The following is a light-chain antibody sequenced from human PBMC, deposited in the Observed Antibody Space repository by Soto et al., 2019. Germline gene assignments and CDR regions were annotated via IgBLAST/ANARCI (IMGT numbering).Light chain of an antibody. Sequence: DIQLTQSPSSLSASVGDRVTITCQASQDINNYLNWYQQKPGKAPKLLIFDASSVETGVPSRFSGSGSWTHFTFTISSLEPEDIATYHCQQYEDLPLTFGGGTRVELK. CDR2: DAS. CDR3: QQYEDLPLT. CDR1: QDINNY. J-gene: IGKJ4*01. V-gene: IGKV1-33*01.